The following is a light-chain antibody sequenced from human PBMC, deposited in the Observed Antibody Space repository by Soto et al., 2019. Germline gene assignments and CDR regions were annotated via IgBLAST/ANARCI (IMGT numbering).Light chain of an antibody. V-gene: IGLV2-23*01. Sequence: QSVLTQPASVSGSPGQSITISCTGTSSDVGSYNLVSWYQRHPGKAPKLMIYEGSKRPSGVSNRFSGSKSGNTASLTISGLQAEDEADYYCCSYAGSSPWVFGGGTKLTVL. CDR2: EGS. CDR3: CSYAGSSPWV. CDR1: SSDVGSYNL. J-gene: IGLJ3*02.